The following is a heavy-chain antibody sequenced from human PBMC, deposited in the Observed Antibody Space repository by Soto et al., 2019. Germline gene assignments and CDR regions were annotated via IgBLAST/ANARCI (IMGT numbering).Heavy chain of an antibody. CDR3: ARETRDWNYLYFDY. CDR1: WDSVSSNSAA. J-gene: IGHJ4*02. D-gene: IGHD1-7*01. Sequence: QTLSLTCTMSWDSVSSNSAAWVWIRQSPSRGLEWLGRTYYRSKWYNDSAVSVKSRITINPDTSKNQFSLKLNSVTPEDTAVYYCARETRDWNYLYFDYWGQGTLVTVSS. CDR2: TYYRSKWYN. V-gene: IGHV6-1*01.